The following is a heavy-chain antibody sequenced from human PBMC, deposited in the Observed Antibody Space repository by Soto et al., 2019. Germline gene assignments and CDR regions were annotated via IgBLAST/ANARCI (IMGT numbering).Heavy chain of an antibody. D-gene: IGHD6-19*01. CDR3: ARDQRIAVAGTEWFDP. Sequence: SVKVSCKASGGTFSSYAISWVRQAPGQGLEWMGGIIPIFGTANYAQKFQGRVTITADESTSTAYMELSSLRSEDTAVYYCARDQRIAVAGTEWFDPWGQGTLVTVSS. CDR2: IIPIFGTA. J-gene: IGHJ5*02. CDR1: GGTFSSYA. V-gene: IGHV1-69*13.